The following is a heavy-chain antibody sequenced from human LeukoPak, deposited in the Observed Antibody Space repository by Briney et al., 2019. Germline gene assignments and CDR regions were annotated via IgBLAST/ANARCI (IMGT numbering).Heavy chain of an antibody. D-gene: IGHD6-13*01. J-gene: IGHJ5*02. V-gene: IGHV4-59*08. Sequence: PSETLSLTCTVSGGSISSYYWSWIRQPPGKGLEWIGYIYYSGSTNYNPSLKSRVTISVDTSKNQFSLKLSSVTAADTAVYYCARHKGFGSSYPPWFDPWGQGTLVTVPS. CDR3: ARHKGFGSSYPPWFDP. CDR2: IYYSGST. CDR1: GGSISSYY.